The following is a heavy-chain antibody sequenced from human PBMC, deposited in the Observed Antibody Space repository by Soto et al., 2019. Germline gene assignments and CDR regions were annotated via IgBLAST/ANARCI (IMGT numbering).Heavy chain of an antibody. Sequence: ASVKVSCKASGYTFTGYYMHWVRQAPGQGLEWMGWINPNSGGTYYADSVKGRFTISRDNSKNTLYLQMNSLRAEDTAVYYCAKDGQQLVSGYYGMDVWGQGTTVTVSS. V-gene: IGHV1-2*02. J-gene: IGHJ6*02. CDR1: GYTFTGYY. CDR3: AKDGQQLVSGYYGMDV. D-gene: IGHD6-13*01. CDR2: INPNSGGT.